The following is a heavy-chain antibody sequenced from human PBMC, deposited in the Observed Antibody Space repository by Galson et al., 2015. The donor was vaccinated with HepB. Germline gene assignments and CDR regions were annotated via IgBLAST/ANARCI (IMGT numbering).Heavy chain of an antibody. Sequence: ETLSLTCTVSGGSISSYYWSWIRQPPGKGLEWIGYIYYSGSTNYNPSLKSRVTISVDTSKNQFSLKLSSVTAADTAVYYCARDFRAKQWLEGGYYYYYYMDVWGKGTTVTVSS. J-gene: IGHJ6*03. D-gene: IGHD6-19*01. CDR1: GGSISSYY. V-gene: IGHV4-59*01. CDR3: ARDFRAKQWLEGGYYYYYYMDV. CDR2: IYYSGST.